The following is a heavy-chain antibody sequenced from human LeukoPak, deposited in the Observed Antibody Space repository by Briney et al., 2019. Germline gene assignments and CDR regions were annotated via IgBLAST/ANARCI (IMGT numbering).Heavy chain of an antibody. D-gene: IGHD6-19*01. CDR1: GYTFTSYD. V-gene: IGHV1-8*01. CDR3: ARGGSSGWYKSAFDI. Sequence: GASVKVSCKASGYTFTSYDINWVRQASGQGLEWMGWMNPNSGDTGYAQKFQGRVTMTRNTSISTAYMELSSLRSEDTAVYYCARGGSSGWYKSAFDIWGQGTMVTVSS. J-gene: IGHJ3*02. CDR2: MNPNSGDT.